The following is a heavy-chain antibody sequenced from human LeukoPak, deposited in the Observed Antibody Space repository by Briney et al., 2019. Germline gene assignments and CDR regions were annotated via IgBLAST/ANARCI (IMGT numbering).Heavy chain of an antibody. V-gene: IGHV4-59*01. CDR3: ARDRGYGDSWDFDL. CDR1: GGSISSYY. Sequence: SETLSLTCTVSGGSISSYYWSWIRQPPGKGLEWIGYIYYSGRTNYNPSLKSRVTISVYTSKHQFSLKLSSVTAADTAVYYCARDRGYGDSWDFDLWGRGTLVTVSS. D-gene: IGHD4-17*01. CDR2: IYYSGRT. J-gene: IGHJ2*01.